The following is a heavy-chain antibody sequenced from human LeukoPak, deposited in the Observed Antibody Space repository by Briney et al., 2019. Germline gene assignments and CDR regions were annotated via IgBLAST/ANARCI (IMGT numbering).Heavy chain of an antibody. Sequence: GGSLRLSCAASGFTFDDYGMSWVRRAPGKGLEWVPGFNWDGRDTGYADSVRGRFTISRDNAKNSLYLQMNSLRAEDTAFYYCARGRGYSSDWYDYWGQGTLVTVSS. D-gene: IGHD6-13*01. CDR3: ARGRGYSSDWYDY. CDR1: GFTFDDYG. CDR2: FNWDGRDT. J-gene: IGHJ4*02. V-gene: IGHV3-20*04.